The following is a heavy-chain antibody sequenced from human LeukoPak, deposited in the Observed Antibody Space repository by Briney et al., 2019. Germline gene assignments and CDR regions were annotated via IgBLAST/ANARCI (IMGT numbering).Heavy chain of an antibody. CDR1: GGSFTSGGYY. V-gene: IGHV4-31*03. CDR2: IYYTGST. J-gene: IGHJ5*01. D-gene: IGHD4-17*01. Sequence: SETLSPTCTVSGGSFTSGGYYWSWIRQPPGKGLEWMGYIYYTGSTHYNPSLKSRISTSVDTSKRQFSLNLMSVTGADTAIYYCARDKVTVTGNWFDSWGQGTLVAVSS. CDR3: ARDKVTVTGNWFDS.